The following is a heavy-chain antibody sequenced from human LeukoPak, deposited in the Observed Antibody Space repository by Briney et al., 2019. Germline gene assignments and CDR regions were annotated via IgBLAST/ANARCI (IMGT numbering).Heavy chain of an antibody. Sequence: GGSLRLSCAASGFTFSSYAMSWVRQAPGKGLEWVSAISGSGGSTYYADSVKGRFTISRDNSKNTLYLQMNSLRAEDTAVYYCAKEVYYDILTGYYTDYWGQGTLVTVSS. D-gene: IGHD3-9*01. CDR1: GFTFSSYA. CDR2: ISGSGGST. V-gene: IGHV3-23*01. CDR3: AKEVYYDILTGYYTDY. J-gene: IGHJ4*02.